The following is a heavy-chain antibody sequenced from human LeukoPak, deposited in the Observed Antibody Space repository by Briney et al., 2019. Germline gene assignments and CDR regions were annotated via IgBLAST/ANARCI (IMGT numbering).Heavy chain of an antibody. Sequence: GGSLRLSCAASGFTFSSYGMNWVRQAPGKGLEWVSSISISSIYIYYADSVKGRFTISRDNAKNSLYLQMNSLRAEDTALYHCARESVVVIINSGAFDIWGQGTMVTVSS. V-gene: IGHV3-21*04. CDR2: ISISSIYI. D-gene: IGHD3-22*01. CDR1: GFTFSSYG. CDR3: ARESVVVIINSGAFDI. J-gene: IGHJ3*02.